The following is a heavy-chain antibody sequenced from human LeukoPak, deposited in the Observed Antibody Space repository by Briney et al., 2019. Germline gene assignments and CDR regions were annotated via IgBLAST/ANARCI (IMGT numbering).Heavy chain of an antibody. J-gene: IGHJ5*02. Sequence: SETLSLTCAVHGGSCDDYYCSWIRQPPGKGLEWIGSIYYSGSTYYNPSLKSRVTISVDTSKNQFSLKLSSVTAADTAVYYCARHHYYGSGSPNWFDPWGQGTLVTVSS. CDR3: ARHHYYGSGSPNWFDP. CDR2: IYYSGST. V-gene: IGHV4-39*01. D-gene: IGHD3-10*01. CDR1: GGSCDDYY.